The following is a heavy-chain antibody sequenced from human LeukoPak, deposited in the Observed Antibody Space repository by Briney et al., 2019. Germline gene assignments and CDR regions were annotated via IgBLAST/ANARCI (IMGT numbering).Heavy chain of an antibody. CDR2: ISSSSSTI. CDR1: GFTFSSYS. CDR3: ARDPSSGLYSSSWPFDY. V-gene: IGHV3-48*01. J-gene: IGHJ4*02. Sequence: GGSLRLSCAASGFTFSSYSMNWVRQAPGKGLEWVSYISSSSSTIYYADSVKGRFTISRDNAKNSLYLQMNSLRAEDTAVYYCARDPSSGLYSSSWPFDYWGQGTLVTVPS. D-gene: IGHD6-13*01.